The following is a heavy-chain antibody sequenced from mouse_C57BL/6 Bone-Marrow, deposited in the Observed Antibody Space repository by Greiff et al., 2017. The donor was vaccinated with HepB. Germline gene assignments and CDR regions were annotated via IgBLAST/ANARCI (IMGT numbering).Heavy chain of an antibody. CDR3: ATGGNSPAWFAF. D-gene: IGHD2-1*01. CDR1: GYTFTSYW. Sequence: VQLQQPGAELVRPGTSVKLSCKASGYTFTSYWMHWVKQRPGQGLEWIGVIDPSDSYTNYNQKFKGKATLTVDTSSSTAYMQLSSLTSEDSAVYYCATGGNSPAWFAFWGHGTLVTVSA. V-gene: IGHV1-59*01. J-gene: IGHJ3*01. CDR2: IDPSDSYT.